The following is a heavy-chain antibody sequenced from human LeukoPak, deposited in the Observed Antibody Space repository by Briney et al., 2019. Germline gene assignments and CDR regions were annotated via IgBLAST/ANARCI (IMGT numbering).Heavy chain of an antibody. D-gene: IGHD1-1*01. CDR3: ARGPQLVGYYYIDV. Sequence: SQTLSLTYAISGDSVSSNSAAWNWIRQSPSRGLEWLGRTYYRSKWYNDYAVSVRSRITVNPDTSKNQFSLQLNSVTPDDTAVYYCARGPQLVGYYYIDVWDKGTTVTVSS. J-gene: IGHJ6*03. CDR1: GDSVSSNSAA. V-gene: IGHV6-1*01. CDR2: TYYRSKWYN.